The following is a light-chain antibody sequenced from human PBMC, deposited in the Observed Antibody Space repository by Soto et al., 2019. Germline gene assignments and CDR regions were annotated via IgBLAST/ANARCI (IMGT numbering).Light chain of an antibody. J-gene: IGLJ3*02. CDR2: SNN. V-gene: IGLV1-44*01. CDR3: AACDDSLNGWV. CDR1: SSNIGSNT. Sequence: QSVLTQPPSASGTPGQRVTISCSGSSSNIGSNTVNWYQQLPGTAPKLLIYSNNQRPSGVPDRFSGSKSGTSVSLAISGLQSEDEADYYCAACDDSLNGWVFGGGTKLTVL.